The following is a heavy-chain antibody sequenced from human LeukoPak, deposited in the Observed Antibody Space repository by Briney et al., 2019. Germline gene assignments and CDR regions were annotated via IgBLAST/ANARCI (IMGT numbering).Heavy chain of an antibody. J-gene: IGHJ4*02. CDR3: ARDWAWGGFDH. V-gene: IGHV3-74*01. Sequence: GGSLRLSCEGSGFSFSSYWMHWVRQAPGKGLAWVSRIRTDGGTKYYADSVKGRFTVSRDNARNTLYLQMDSLRVDDTAVYYCARDWAWGGFDHWGQGTLVTVSS. D-gene: IGHD3-16*01. CDR1: GFSFSSYW. CDR2: IRTDGGTK.